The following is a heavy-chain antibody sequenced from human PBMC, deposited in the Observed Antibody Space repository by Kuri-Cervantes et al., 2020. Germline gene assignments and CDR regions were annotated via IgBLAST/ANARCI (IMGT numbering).Heavy chain of an antibody. V-gene: IGHV3-30*01. CDR2: IPYDGSNK. D-gene: IGHD5-18*01. Sequence: GGSLRLSCAASGFTFSSYAMHWVRQAPGKGLEWVAVIPYDGSNKYYADSVKGRFTISRDNSKNTLYLQMNSLRAEDTAVYYCAKDQRMQLWLGDYYYGMDVWGQGTTVTVSS. CDR3: AKDQRMQLWLGDYYYGMDV. CDR1: GFTFSSYA. J-gene: IGHJ6*02.